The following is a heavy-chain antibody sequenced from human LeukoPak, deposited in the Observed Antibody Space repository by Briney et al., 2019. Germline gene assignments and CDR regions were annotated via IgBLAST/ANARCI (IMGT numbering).Heavy chain of an antibody. CDR3: ARETYGSGLFDC. Sequence: PGRSLRLSCAASGFTFSSYAMHWVRQAPGKGLEWVAVISYDGSNKYYADSVKGRFTISRDNSKNTLYLQMNSLRAEDTAVYYCARETYGSGLFDCWGQGTLVTVSS. CDR2: ISYDGSNK. CDR1: GFTFSSYA. V-gene: IGHV3-30*04. D-gene: IGHD3-10*01. J-gene: IGHJ4*02.